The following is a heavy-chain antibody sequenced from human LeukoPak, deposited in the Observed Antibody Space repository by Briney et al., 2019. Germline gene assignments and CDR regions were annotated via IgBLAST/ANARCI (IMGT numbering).Heavy chain of an antibody. D-gene: IGHD3-22*01. CDR2: VKQDGSEK. Sequence: GGSLRLSCAASGLTFSSYWMSGVRQAPGKGVEWVANVKQDGSEKYYVDSVKGRCTISRDNAKNSLYLQMNSLRAEDTAVYYCARERGDYYDSSGLDYWGQGTPVTVSS. J-gene: IGHJ4*02. V-gene: IGHV3-7*01. CDR1: GLTFSSYW. CDR3: ARERGDYYDSSGLDY.